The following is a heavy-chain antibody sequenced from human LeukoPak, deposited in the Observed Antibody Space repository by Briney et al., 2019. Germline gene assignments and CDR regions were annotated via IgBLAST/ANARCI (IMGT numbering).Heavy chain of an antibody. Sequence: SETLSLTCTVSGGSLSSYYWSWIRQPPGKGLEWIGYIYYSGSTNYNPSLKSRVTISVDTSKNQFSLKLNSVTAADTAVYYCARDLHPRLTGYFDYWGQGTLVTVSS. D-gene: IGHD3-16*01. J-gene: IGHJ4*02. CDR3: ARDLHPRLTGYFDY. CDR2: IYYSGST. V-gene: IGHV4-59*01. CDR1: GGSLSSYY.